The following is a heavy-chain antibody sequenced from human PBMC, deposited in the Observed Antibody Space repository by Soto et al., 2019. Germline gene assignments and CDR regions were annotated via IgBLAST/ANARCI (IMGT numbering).Heavy chain of an antibody. V-gene: IGHV1-69*02. Sequence: QVQLVQSGAEVKKPGSSVKVSCKASVGTFSTYTIIWVRQAPGQGLEWMGRILPMLDITNSAKRFQGRVTITADKSTSTANLELSSLRSEDTAVYYCTLGSWSAEAFDIWGRGTMVTVSS. CDR3: TLGSWSAEAFDI. D-gene: IGHD6-13*01. CDR1: VGTFSTYT. CDR2: ILPMLDIT. J-gene: IGHJ3*02.